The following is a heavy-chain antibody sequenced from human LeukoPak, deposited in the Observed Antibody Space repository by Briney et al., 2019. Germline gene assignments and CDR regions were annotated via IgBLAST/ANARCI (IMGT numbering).Heavy chain of an antibody. Sequence: AGGSLRLSCAASGFTFDDYAMHWVRQAPGKGLEWVSGISWNSGSIGYADSVKGRFTISRDNAKNSLYLQMNSLRAEDTALYYCAKDHYDSSGYADYWGQGTLVTVSS. CDR3: AKDHYDSSGYADY. CDR1: GFTFDDYA. J-gene: IGHJ4*02. D-gene: IGHD3-22*01. V-gene: IGHV3-9*01. CDR2: ISWNSGSI.